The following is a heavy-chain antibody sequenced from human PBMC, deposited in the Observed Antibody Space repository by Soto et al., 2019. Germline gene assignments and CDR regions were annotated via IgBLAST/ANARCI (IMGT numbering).Heavy chain of an antibody. CDR3: AFQCARHYDYYYYMDV. D-gene: IGHD6-19*01. Sequence: GESLKISCKGSGYSFTSYWIGWVRQMPGKGLEWMGIIYPGDSDTRYSPSFQGQVTISADKSISTAYLQWSSLKASDTAMYYCAFQCARHYDYYYYMDVWGKGTTVTVSS. V-gene: IGHV5-51*01. J-gene: IGHJ6*03. CDR1: GYSFTSYW. CDR2: IYPGDSDT.